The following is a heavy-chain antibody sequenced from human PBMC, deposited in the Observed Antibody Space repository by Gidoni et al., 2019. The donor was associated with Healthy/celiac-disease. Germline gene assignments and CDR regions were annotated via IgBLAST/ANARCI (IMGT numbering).Heavy chain of an antibody. J-gene: IGHJ3*02. D-gene: IGHD3-22*01. CDR1: GFTFSSYA. CDR2: ISGSGGST. Sequence: EVQLLESVGGLVQPGGSLRLSCAASGFTFSSYAMSWVRQAPGKGLEWVSAISGSGGSTYYADSVKGRFTISRDNSKNTLYLQMNSLRAEDTAVYYCAKGNYYDSSGPFDAFDIWGQGTMVTVPS. V-gene: IGHV3-23*01. CDR3: AKGNYYDSSGPFDAFDI.